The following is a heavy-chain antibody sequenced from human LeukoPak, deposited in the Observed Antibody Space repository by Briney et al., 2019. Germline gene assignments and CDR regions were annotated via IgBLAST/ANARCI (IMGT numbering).Heavy chain of an antibody. J-gene: IGHJ5*02. Sequence: PSETLSLTCTVSGGSISSYYWSWIRQPAGEGLEWIGRIYTSGSTNYNPSLKRRVTMSVDTSKNQFSLKLSSVTAADTAVYYCARDEIAAAGTPVNWFDPWGQGTLVTVSS. CDR1: GGSISSYY. D-gene: IGHD6-13*01. V-gene: IGHV4-4*07. CDR2: IYTSGST. CDR3: ARDEIAAAGTPVNWFDP.